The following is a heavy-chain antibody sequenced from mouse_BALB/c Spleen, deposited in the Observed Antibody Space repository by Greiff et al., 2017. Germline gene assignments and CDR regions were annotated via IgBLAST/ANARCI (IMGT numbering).Heavy chain of an antibody. CDR2: ISDGGSYT. Sequence: EVKLVESGGGLVKPGGSLKLSCAASGFPFSDYYMYWVRQTPEKRLEWVATISDGGSYTYYPDSVKGRFTISRDNAKNNLYLQMSSLKSEDTAMYYCAREGGYYAMDYWGQGTSVTVSS. J-gene: IGHJ4*01. CDR1: GFPFSDYY. V-gene: IGHV5-4*02. CDR3: AREGGYYAMDY.